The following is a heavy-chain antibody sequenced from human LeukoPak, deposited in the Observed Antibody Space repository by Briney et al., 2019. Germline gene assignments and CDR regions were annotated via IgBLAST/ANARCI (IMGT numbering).Heavy chain of an antibody. CDR3: ARGLGMATNRGVY. Sequence: GASVKVSCKASGGTFSSYAISWVRQAPGQGLEWMGWMNPNSGNTGYAQKFQGRVTMTRNTSISTAYMELSSLRSEDTAVYYCARGLGMATNRGVYWGQGTLVTVSS. CDR1: GGTFSSYA. CDR2: MNPNSGNT. J-gene: IGHJ4*02. D-gene: IGHD5-24*01. V-gene: IGHV1-8*02.